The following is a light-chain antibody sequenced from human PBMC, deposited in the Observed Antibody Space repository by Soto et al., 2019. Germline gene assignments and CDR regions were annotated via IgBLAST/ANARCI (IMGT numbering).Light chain of an antibody. CDR1: QSFTSSY. CDR2: GAS. Sequence: EIVLTQSPGTLSLSPGERATLSCRASQSFTSSYLAWYQQKPGQAPRLLIYGASIRATGIPDRFSGSGSGTDFTLTISSLEPEDFAVYYCQQYCSSPLTFGGGTKVEIK. J-gene: IGKJ4*01. V-gene: IGKV3-20*01. CDR3: QQYCSSPLT.